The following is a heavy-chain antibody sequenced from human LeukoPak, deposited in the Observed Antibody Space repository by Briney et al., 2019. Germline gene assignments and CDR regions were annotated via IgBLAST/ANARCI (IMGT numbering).Heavy chain of an antibody. Sequence: PGGSLRLSCAASGFTFSSYAMHWVRQARVKGLEWVAVISYDGSNKYYADSVKGRFTISRDNSKNTLYLQMNSLRAEDTAVYYCARSSGLSAADYWGQGTLVIVSS. CDR1: GFTFSSYA. D-gene: IGHD5-18*01. CDR3: ARSSGLSAADY. J-gene: IGHJ4*02. CDR2: ISYDGSNK. V-gene: IGHV3-30-3*01.